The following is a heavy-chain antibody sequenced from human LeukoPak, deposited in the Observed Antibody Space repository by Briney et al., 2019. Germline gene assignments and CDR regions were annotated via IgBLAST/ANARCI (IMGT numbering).Heavy chain of an antibody. V-gene: IGHV4-61*02. J-gene: IGHJ6*02. D-gene: IGHD2-15*01. CDR1: GGSISSGSYY. CDR3: ARETQYCSGGSCYDYYYYYGMDV. Sequence: PSETLSLTCTVSGGSISSGSYYGSWIRQPAGKGLEWIGRIYTSGSTNYNPSLKSRVTISVDTSKNQFSLKLSSVTAADTAVYYCARETQYCSGGSCYDYYYYYGMDVWGQGTTVTVSS. CDR2: IYTSGST.